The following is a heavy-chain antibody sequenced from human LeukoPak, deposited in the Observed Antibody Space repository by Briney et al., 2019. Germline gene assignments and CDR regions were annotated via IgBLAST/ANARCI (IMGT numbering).Heavy chain of an antibody. Sequence: SETLSLTCTISGGSISSYYWSWIRQPPGKGLEWIGYIYYSGSTNYNPSLKSRVTISVDTSKNQFSLKLSSVTAADTAVYYCARVTTVTSVDYWGQGTLVTVSS. CDR2: IYYSGST. J-gene: IGHJ4*02. CDR3: ARVTTVTSVDY. D-gene: IGHD4-17*01. V-gene: IGHV4-59*01. CDR1: GGSISSYY.